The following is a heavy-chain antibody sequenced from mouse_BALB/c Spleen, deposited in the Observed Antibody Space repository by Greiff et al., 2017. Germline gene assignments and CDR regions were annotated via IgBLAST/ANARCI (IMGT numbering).Heavy chain of an antibody. V-gene: IGHV5-17*02. J-gene: IGHJ1*01. Sequence: EVKLEASGGGLVQPGGSRKLSCAASGFTFSSFGMHWVRQAPEKGLEWVAYISSGSSTIYYADTVKGRFTISRDNPKNTLFLQMTSLRSEDTAMYYCARSSYDYDGWYFDVWGAGTTVTVSS. CDR1: GFTFSSFG. CDR2: ISSGSSTI. CDR3: ARSSYDYDGWYFDV. D-gene: IGHD2-4*01.